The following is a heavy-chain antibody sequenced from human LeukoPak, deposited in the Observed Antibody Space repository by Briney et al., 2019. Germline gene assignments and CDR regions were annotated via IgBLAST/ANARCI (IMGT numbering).Heavy chain of an antibody. J-gene: IGHJ5*02. CDR1: GYTFIEYW. D-gene: IGHD6-13*01. CDR3: VRERGAAAQGWLDP. V-gene: IGHV5-51*01. Sequence: GESLKISCKGSGYTFIEYWIGWVRQKPGKGLEWMGIIFPRDSDTRYSPSFNGQVTISVDKSINTAYLQWSSLEASDTAMYYCVRERGAAAQGWLDPWGQGTLVTVSS. CDR2: IFPRDSDT.